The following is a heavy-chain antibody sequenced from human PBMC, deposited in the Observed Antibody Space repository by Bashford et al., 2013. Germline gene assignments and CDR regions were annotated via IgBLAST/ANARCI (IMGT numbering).Heavy chain of an antibody. Sequence: SETLSLTCTVSGGSISSYYWSWIRQPPGKGLEWIGEINHSGSTNYNPSLKSRVTVTADRSKLQFSLKIMSVTPADTAVYYCARESVGATRGQFDLWGRGTLVTVSS. CDR2: INHSGST. D-gene: IGHD1-26*01. CDR1: GGSISSYY. CDR3: ARESVGATRGQFDL. J-gene: IGHJ2*01. V-gene: IGHV4-34*01.